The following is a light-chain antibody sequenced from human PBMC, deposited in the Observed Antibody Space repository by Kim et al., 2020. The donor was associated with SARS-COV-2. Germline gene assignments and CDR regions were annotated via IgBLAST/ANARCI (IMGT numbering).Light chain of an antibody. V-gene: IGKV3-15*01. CDR1: QSISSS. J-gene: IGKJ1*01. CDR3: QRYDNWPWA. CDR2: DAF. Sequence: VSPGERVTLSCRASQSISSSLAWYQHKPGQPPRLLIYDAFNRATGVPARFSVSGSGTEFTLPISSLQSEDFAVYYCQRYDNWPWAFGQGTKVDIK.